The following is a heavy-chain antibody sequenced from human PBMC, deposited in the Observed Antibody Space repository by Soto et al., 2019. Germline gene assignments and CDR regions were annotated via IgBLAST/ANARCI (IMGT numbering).Heavy chain of an antibody. D-gene: IGHD3-16*02. CDR1: GGTFSSSG. J-gene: IGHJ6*02. Sequence: QVHLVQSGTEVKKPGSSVKVSCKASGGTFSSSGFSWVRQAPGQGLEWMGMIVPSLDTTNYAQKFQARVTITADAVTSTDYMELRSLRSEDTAVYYCARWPQPRYTADPYAVDVWGQGTRVIVSS. V-gene: IGHV1-69*11. CDR3: ARWPQPRYTADPYAVDV. CDR2: IVPSLDTT.